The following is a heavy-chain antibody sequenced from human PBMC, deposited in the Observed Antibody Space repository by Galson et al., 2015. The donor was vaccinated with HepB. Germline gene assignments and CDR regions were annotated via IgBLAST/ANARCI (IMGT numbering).Heavy chain of an antibody. D-gene: IGHD6-13*01. CDR3: ARVWPQYVSSLGY. CDR2: INPNVGGT. J-gene: IGHJ4*02. CDR1: GYSFTAYY. Sequence: SVKVSCKASGYSFTAYYIHWVRQAPGQGLEWMGWINPNVGGTNYAQKFQGRVTMTSDTSINTASMELTSLRSDDTAVYYCARVWPQYVSSLGYWGQGTLVRVSS. V-gene: IGHV1-2*02.